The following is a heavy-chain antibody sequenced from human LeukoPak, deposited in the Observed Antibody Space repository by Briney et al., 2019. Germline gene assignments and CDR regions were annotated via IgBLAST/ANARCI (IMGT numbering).Heavy chain of an antibody. V-gene: IGHV3-30-3*01. CDR2: ISYDGSNK. CDR1: GFTFSSYA. D-gene: IGHD3-10*01. Sequence: GGSLRLSCAASGFTFSSYAMSWVRQAPGKGLEWVAVISYDGSNKYYADSVKGRFTISRDNSKNTLYLQMNSLRAEDTAVYYCARDQELWGARYYFDYWGQGTLVTVSS. CDR3: ARDQELWGARYYFDY. J-gene: IGHJ4*02.